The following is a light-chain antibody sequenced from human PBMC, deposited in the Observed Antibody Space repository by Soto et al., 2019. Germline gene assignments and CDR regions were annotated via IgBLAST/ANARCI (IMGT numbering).Light chain of an antibody. V-gene: IGLV2-14*01. CDR3: SSYISRTFVV. Sequence: QSALTQPASVSGSPGQSITISCTGTSGDVGGYNYVSWYQRHPGKAPKLIIYDVTNRPSGVSDRFSGFKSGNTASLTISGPRAEDEGDYYCSSYISRTFVVFGGGTKLTVL. CDR1: SGDVGGYNY. CDR2: DVT. J-gene: IGLJ2*01.